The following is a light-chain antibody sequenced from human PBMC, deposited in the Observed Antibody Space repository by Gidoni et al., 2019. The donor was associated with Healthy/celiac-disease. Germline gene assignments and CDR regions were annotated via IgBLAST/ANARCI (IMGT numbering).Light chain of an antibody. J-gene: IGLJ3*02. Sequence: QSALTQPASVSGSPGQSIPISCTGTSSDVGGYNYVSWYQQHPGKAPKLMIYEVRNRPSGVPDRFSGSKSGNTASLTISGLQAEDEADYYCSSYTSSSTWVFGGGTKLTVL. CDR1: SSDVGGYNY. CDR3: SSYTSSSTWV. CDR2: EVR. V-gene: IGLV2-14*01.